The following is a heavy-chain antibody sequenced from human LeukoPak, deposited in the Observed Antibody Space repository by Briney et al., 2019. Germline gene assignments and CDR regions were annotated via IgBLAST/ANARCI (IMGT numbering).Heavy chain of an antibody. V-gene: IGHV4-39*01. CDR1: GGSITSNNYY. D-gene: IGHD3-22*01. CDR2: IYYGRST. CDR3: ARHHYYDSSGYSEDAFDI. Sequence: SETLSLTCTVSGGSITSNNYYWGWIRQPPGKGLEYIGSIYYGRSTYINPSLKSRVTISLDTSKNQFSLKLTSVTAADTAMYYCARHHYYDSSGYSEDAFDIWGQGTMVTVSS. J-gene: IGHJ3*02.